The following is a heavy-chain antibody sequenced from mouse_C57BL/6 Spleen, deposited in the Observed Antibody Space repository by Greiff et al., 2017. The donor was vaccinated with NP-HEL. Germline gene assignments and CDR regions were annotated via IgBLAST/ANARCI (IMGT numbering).Heavy chain of an antibody. CDR1: GFTFSSYG. Sequence: EVMLVESGGDLVKPGGSLKLSCAASGFTFSSYGMSWVRQTPDKRLEWVATISSGGSYTYYPDSVKGRFTISRDNAKNTLYLQMSSLKSEDTAMYYCARQGGTTVVAWYFDVWGTGTTVTVSS. V-gene: IGHV5-6*01. D-gene: IGHD1-1*01. J-gene: IGHJ1*03. CDR2: ISSGGSYT. CDR3: ARQGGTTVVAWYFDV.